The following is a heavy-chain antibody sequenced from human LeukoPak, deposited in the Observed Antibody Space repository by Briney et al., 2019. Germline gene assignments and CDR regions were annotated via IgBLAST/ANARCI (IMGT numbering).Heavy chain of an antibody. V-gene: IGHV1-18*01. CDR2: ISAYNGNT. Sequence: ASVKVSCKASGYTFTNYGISWVRQAPGQGLECMGWISAYNGNTNYAQRFQGRVTMTTDTSTSTAYMELRGLRSDDTAVYYCARFRDYGGIGEDYWGQGTLVTVSS. CDR3: ARFRDYGGIGEDY. J-gene: IGHJ4*02. CDR1: GYTFTNYG. D-gene: IGHD3-16*01.